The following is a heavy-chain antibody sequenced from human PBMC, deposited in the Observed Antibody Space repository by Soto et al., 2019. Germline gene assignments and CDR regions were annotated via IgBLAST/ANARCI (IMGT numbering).Heavy chain of an antibody. V-gene: IGHV3-64*01. CDR3: ARRARPDFYYMDD. J-gene: IGHJ6*03. CDR2: IGSNGVGT. Sequence: EVQLAESGGGLAQPGGSLRLSCAASGFTLSGYAMDWVRQALGKGLEYVSGIGSNGVGTYYANSVHGRFTISRDNSKKTVYLQMGSLRPEDMAVYYCARRARPDFYYMDDWGKGTTVTVSS. D-gene: IGHD6-6*01. CDR1: GFTLSGYA.